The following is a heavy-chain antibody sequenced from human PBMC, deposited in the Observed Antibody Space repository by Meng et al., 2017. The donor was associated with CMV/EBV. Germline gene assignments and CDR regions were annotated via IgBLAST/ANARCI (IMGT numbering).Heavy chain of an antibody. Sequence: GESLKISCAASGIPFRTHWMHWVRQAPGKGLVWVSAINRGGTTTTYADSVKGRFTISRDNAKNTLYLQMNDLRAEDTAVYYCAGSPPNLVGDMYFFYAMDVWGRRTTVTVSS. CDR3: AGSPPNLVGDMYFFYAMDV. D-gene: IGHD2/OR15-2a*01. V-gene: IGHV3-74*01. J-gene: IGHJ6*02. CDR2: INRGGTTT. CDR1: GIPFRTHW.